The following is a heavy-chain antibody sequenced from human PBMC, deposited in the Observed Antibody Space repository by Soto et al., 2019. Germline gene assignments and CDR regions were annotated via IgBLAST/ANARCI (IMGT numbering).Heavy chain of an antibody. CDR1: GYTFTSYG. CDR3: GSAKHGEVRGVQDKGSYDA. V-gene: IGHV1-18*04. CDR2: ISAYNGNT. Sequence: ASVKVSCKASGYTFTSYGISWVRQAPGQGLEWMGWISAYNGNTNYAQKLQGRVAMTTDTSTSTADRELRSLRAEETAVSYCGSAKHGEVRGVQDKGSYDASGHGALVT. J-gene: IGHJ5*01. D-gene: IGHD3-10*01.